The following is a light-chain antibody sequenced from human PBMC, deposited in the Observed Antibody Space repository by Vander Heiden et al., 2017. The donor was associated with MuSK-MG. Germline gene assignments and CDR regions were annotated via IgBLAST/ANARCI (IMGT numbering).Light chain of an antibody. CDR1: QSVSSY. V-gene: IGKV3-11*01. J-gene: IGKJ2*01. Sequence: VFTQSPATLSLSPGARATLSCRASQSVSSYLAWYQPSPGQAPRLLIYDASDCATGIPARFSGSGSVTDFPLTILSLAPEDFAVYYCQHRSNWPGYTFGQGTKLEIK. CDR2: DAS. CDR3: QHRSNWPGYT.